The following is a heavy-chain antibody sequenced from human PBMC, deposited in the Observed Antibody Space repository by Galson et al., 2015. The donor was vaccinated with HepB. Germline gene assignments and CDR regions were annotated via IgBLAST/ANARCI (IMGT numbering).Heavy chain of an antibody. Sequence: SLRLSCAASGFMFSSYGMHWVRQAPGKGLEWVAVISYDGSNKYYADSVKGRFTISRDHSKNTVYLQMNSLRAEDTAVYYCAKETDGGSSAYFDYWGQGTLVTVSS. D-gene: IGHD4-23*01. CDR1: GFMFSSYG. CDR2: ISYDGSNK. V-gene: IGHV3-30*18. J-gene: IGHJ4*02. CDR3: AKETDGGSSAYFDY.